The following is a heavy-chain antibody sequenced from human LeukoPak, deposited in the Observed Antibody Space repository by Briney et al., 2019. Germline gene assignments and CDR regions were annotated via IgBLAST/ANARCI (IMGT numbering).Heavy chain of an antibody. CDR2: IKQDGSEK. CDR3: ARNIAGWFDP. V-gene: IGHV3-7*01. J-gene: IGHJ5*02. Sequence: GGSLRLSCAASGFTFSIYWMSWVRQAPGKGLEWVANIKQDGSEKYYVDSVKGRFTISRDNAKNSLYLQMNSLRDEDTAVYYCARNIAGWFDPWGQGTLVTVSS. D-gene: IGHD2/OR15-2a*01. CDR1: GFTFSIYW.